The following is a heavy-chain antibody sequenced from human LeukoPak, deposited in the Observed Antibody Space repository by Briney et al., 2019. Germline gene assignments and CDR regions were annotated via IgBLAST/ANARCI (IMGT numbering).Heavy chain of an antibody. Sequence: GRSLRLSXAASGFTFSSYGMHWVRQAPGKGLEWVANIKQDGSEKYYVDSVKGRFTISRDNAKNSLYLQMNSLRAEDTAVYYCARGRKWLAMYYFDYWGQGTLVTVSS. D-gene: IGHD6-19*01. CDR1: GFTFSSYG. CDR2: IKQDGSEK. J-gene: IGHJ4*02. CDR3: ARGRKWLAMYYFDY. V-gene: IGHV3-7*01.